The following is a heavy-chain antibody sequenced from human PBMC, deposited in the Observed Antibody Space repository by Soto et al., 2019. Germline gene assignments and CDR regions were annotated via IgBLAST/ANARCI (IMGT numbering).Heavy chain of an antibody. CDR2: ISGSGGST. CDR1: GFTFSSYA. J-gene: IGHJ3*02. CDR3: AKDKAVGYNWNAFDI. V-gene: IGHV3-23*01. D-gene: IGHD1-20*01. Sequence: GGSLRLSCAASGFTFSSYAMSWVRQAPGKGLEWVSAISGSGGSTYYADSVKDRFTISRDNSKNTLYLQMNSLRAEDTAVYYCAKDKAVGYNWNAFDIWGQGTMVTVSS.